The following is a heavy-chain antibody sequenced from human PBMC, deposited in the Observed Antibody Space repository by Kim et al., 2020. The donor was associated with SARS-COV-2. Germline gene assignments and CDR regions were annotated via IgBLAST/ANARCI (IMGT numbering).Heavy chain of an antibody. J-gene: IGHJ4*02. CDR3: ARDLTGTDYYFDY. Sequence: SVKVSCKASGGTFSSYAISWVRQAPGQGLEWMGGIIPIFGTANYAQKFQGRVTITADESTSTAYMELSSLRSEDTAVYYCARDLTGTDYYFDYWGQGTLVTVSS. V-gene: IGHV1-69*13. CDR1: GGTFSSYA. CDR2: IIPIFGTA. D-gene: IGHD1-20*01.